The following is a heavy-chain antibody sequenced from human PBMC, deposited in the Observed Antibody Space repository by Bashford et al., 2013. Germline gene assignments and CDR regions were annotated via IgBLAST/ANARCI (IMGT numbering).Heavy chain of an antibody. J-gene: IGHJ6*02. V-gene: IGHV3-53*01. CDR3: VRGKSGMDV. Sequence: VRQXSRKGTGVGLNIYSGGSTDYADSVKGRFTISRDNSKNTLYLQMSSLTAEDTAVYYCVRGKSGMDVWGQGTTVTVSS. CDR2: IYSGGST.